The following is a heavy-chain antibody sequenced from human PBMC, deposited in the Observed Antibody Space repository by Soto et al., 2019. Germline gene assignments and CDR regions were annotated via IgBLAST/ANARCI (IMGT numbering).Heavy chain of an antibody. CDR1: GGTFSSYA. J-gene: IGHJ6*02. D-gene: IGHD3-3*01. V-gene: IGHV1-69*01. Sequence: QVQLVQSGAEVKKPASSMKVSCKASGGTFSSYAFSWVRQAPGQGREWMGGIIPIYDTVMYAQKFQGRVTITADESSSTTSMELSSLRSEDTAVYYCARGAISGVVRDYYHYYGMDVWGQGTTVTVSS. CDR2: IIPIYDTV. CDR3: ARGAISGVVRDYYHYYGMDV.